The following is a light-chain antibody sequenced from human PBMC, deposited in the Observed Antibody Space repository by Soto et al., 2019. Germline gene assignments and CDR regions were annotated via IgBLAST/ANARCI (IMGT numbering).Light chain of an antibody. CDR2: GAS. V-gene: IGKV3-20*01. CDR3: QQYGSPLT. Sequence: LSQSPGTLSLTTGERATLSCRACVGVSSSYLAWYQQKPGQAPRLLIYGASSRATGIPDRFSGSGSGTDFTLTISRLEPEDFAVYYCQQYGSPLTFGQGTKVDIK. J-gene: IGKJ1*01. CDR1: VGVSSSY.